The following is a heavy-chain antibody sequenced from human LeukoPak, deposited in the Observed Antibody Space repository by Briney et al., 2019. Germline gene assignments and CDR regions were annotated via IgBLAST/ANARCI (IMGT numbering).Heavy chain of an antibody. J-gene: IGHJ3*02. CDR1: GFTFSDYY. D-gene: IGHD6-13*01. CDR3: ARVTIAARGRAFDI. V-gene: IGHV3-11*01. CDR2: ISYSGSTI. Sequence: GGSLRLSCAASGFTFSDYYMSWIRQAPGKGLEWVSYISYSGSTIYYADSVKGRFTISRDNAKYSLYLQMNSLRSEDTALYYCARVTIAARGRAFDIWGQGTMVTVSS.